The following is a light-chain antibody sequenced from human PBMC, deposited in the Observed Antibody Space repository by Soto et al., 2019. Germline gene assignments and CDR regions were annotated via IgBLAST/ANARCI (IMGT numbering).Light chain of an antibody. CDR3: QQYGSSPPRT. Sequence: EIVLTQSPVTLSLSPGERATLSCRASQSVRTYLAWYQVKPGQAPRLLIYGASSRATGIPDRFSGSGSGADFTLTISRLEPEDFAVYYCQQYGSSPPRTFGQGTKVDI. CDR1: QSVRTY. J-gene: IGKJ1*01. V-gene: IGKV3-20*01. CDR2: GAS.